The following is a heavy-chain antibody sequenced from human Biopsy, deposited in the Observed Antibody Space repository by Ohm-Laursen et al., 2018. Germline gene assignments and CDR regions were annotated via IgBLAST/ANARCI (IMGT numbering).Heavy chain of an antibody. CDR3: ARDLLEWSLPS. Sequence: SVKVSCKASGGAFLGYYLHWVRQAPGQGLEWMGSTYPNSGDTDFAQKFQGRVSMTRDTSVSTAYLELSSLRSDDTAIYYCARDLLEWSLPSWGQGTLVTVSS. D-gene: IGHD3-3*01. CDR2: TYPNSGDT. J-gene: IGHJ4*02. V-gene: IGHV1-2*02. CDR1: GGAFLGYY.